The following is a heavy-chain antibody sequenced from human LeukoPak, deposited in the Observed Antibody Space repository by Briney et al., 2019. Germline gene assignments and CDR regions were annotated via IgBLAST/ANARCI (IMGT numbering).Heavy chain of an antibody. J-gene: IGHJ4*02. CDR1: GLTFGEYG. CDR2: IRSKGHGGTT. D-gene: IGHD3-22*01. V-gene: IGHV3-49*04. Sequence: GGSLRLSCIASGLTFGEYGMSWVRQAPGKGLEWIGFIRSKGHGGTTEYAASVKGRFTISRDDSKSIAYLQLNSLKTEDTAVYYCTLTMIVVARSHFDYWGQGTLVTVSS. CDR3: TLTMIVVARSHFDY.